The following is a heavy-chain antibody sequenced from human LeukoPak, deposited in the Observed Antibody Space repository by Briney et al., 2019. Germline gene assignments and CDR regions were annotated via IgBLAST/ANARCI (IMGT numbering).Heavy chain of an antibody. CDR1: VYSFASYA. CDR2: ISLYNPKT. J-gene: IGHJ1*01. Sequence: ASVKVSCNASVYSFASYAITWVRQAPGQGLDWMGWISLYNPKTNYAQKFQGRVTMTTDGPPSTAYIELMSLTSDDTAVYYCARLGVAGDPSSAEYFQHWGQGTLLTVSS. CDR3: ARLGVAGDPSSAEYFQH. V-gene: IGHV1-18*01. D-gene: IGHD6-19*01.